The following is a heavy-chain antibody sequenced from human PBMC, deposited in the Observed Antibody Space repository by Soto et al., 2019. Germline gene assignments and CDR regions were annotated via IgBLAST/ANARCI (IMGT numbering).Heavy chain of an antibody. J-gene: IGHJ4*02. V-gene: IGHV4-30-2*01. CDR2: IYHSGST. Sequence: QLQLQESGSGLVKPSQTLSLTCAVSGGSISSGGYSWSWIRQTPGKGLEWIGYIYHSGSTYYNPSLKRRVTIEVDRSKNQFSLKLSSVTAADTAVYYCAAGGGLPRYSWGQGTLVTVSS. CDR3: AAGGGLPRYS. CDR1: GGSISSGGYS. D-gene: IGHD5-12*01.